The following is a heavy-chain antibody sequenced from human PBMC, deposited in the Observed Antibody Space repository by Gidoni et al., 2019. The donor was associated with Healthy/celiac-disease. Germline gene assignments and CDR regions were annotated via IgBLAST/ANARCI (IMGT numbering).Heavy chain of an antibody. J-gene: IGHJ4*02. Sequence: EVPLLASGGGLVPPGGSLRLSCAASGFPFISYAMSWVRQAPGKGREWGSAISGSGGRKYYADNVKGRFTISRDNSKNTLYLQMNSLRAEDTAVYYCAKTSSGWIYYFDYWGQGTLVTVSS. D-gene: IGHD6-19*01. CDR3: AKTSSGWIYYFDY. CDR2: ISGSGGRK. V-gene: IGHV3-23*01. CDR1: GFPFISYA.